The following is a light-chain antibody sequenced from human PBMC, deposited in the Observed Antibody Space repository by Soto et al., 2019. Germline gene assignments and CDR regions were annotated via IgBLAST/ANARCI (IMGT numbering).Light chain of an antibody. Sequence: ELVLTQSPVALSLSSGERATLSCRASQSVSSTLLTWYQQKPGQAPRLLIYGVSSRATGIPDRFSGSGSGTDFTLTITSLQSEDFAIYYCQHYVTWPLAFGGGTRVENK. CDR2: GVS. CDR3: QHYVTWPLA. J-gene: IGKJ4*01. V-gene: IGKV3-20*01. CDR1: QSVSSTL.